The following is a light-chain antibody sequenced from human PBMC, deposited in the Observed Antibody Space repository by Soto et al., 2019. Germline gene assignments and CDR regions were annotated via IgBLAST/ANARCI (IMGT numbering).Light chain of an antibody. Sequence: EIVITQSPATLSVSPGERATLSCRASQSVSSDLAWYHQKPGQAPRLLIYGASTRATGIPARFSGSGSGTEFTLTINSLQSEDFEVYYCQQYNNWPRTFGQGTKVDIK. J-gene: IGKJ1*01. CDR2: GAS. CDR3: QQYNNWPRT. V-gene: IGKV3-15*01. CDR1: QSVSSD.